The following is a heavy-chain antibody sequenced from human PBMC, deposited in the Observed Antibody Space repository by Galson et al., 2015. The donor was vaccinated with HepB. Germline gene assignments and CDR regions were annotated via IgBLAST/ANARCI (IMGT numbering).Heavy chain of an antibody. CDR3: ARGAVVTRRLVYAFDI. J-gene: IGHJ3*02. V-gene: IGHV3-11*01. D-gene: IGHD2-2*01. Sequence: SLRLSCAASGFTFNDFYMTWIRQAPGEGLEWVSYISSSGLTIYYADSVKGRFTISRDNAKNSLYLQMNSLRAEDTAVYYCARGAVVTRRLVYAFDIWGQGTMVTVSS. CDR1: GFTFNDFY. CDR2: ISSSGLTI.